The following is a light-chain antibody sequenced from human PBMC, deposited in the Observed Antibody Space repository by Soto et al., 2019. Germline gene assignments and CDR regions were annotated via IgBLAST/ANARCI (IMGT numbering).Light chain of an antibody. CDR1: QSVSSY. CDR2: DAS. CDR3: QQRSSWPLS. Sequence: EIVLTQSPDTLSLSPGERATVFCRASQSVSSYLAWLQQKPGQAPRLLIYDASKRATGIPARFSGSGSGTDFTLTISSLEPEDFAVYYCQQRSSWPLSFAGGTRVEIK. J-gene: IGKJ4*01. V-gene: IGKV3-11*01.